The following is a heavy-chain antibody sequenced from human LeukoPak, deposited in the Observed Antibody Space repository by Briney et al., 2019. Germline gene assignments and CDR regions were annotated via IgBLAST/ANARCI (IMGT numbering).Heavy chain of an antibody. V-gene: IGHV3-49*03. D-gene: IGHD2-15*01. CDR1: GFTFGDYA. J-gene: IGHJ6*02. CDR3: TRGTDCSGGSCFYYYYGMDV. Sequence: GGSLRLSCTASGFTFGDYAMSWFRQAPGKGLEWVGFIRSKAYGGTTEYAASVKGRFTISRDDSKSIAYLQMNGLKTEDTAVYYCTRGTDCSGGSCFYYYYGMDVWGQGTTVTVSS. CDR2: IRSKAYGGTT.